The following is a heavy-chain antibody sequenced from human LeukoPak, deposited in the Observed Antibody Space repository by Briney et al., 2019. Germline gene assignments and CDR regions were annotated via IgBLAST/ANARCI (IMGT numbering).Heavy chain of an antibody. V-gene: IGHV4-39*07. CDR1: GGSISSSSYY. CDR2: IYYSGST. Sequence: SETLSLTCTVSGGSISSSSYYWGWIRQPPGKGLEWIGSIYYSGSTYYNPSLKSRVTISVDTSKNQFSLKLSSVTAADTAVYYCARERIAAAGTYWFDPWGQGTLVTVSS. CDR3: ARERIAAAGTYWFDP. D-gene: IGHD6-13*01. J-gene: IGHJ5*02.